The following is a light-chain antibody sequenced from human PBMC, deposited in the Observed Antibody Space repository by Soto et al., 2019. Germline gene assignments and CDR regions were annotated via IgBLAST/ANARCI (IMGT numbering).Light chain of an antibody. CDR1: QSVTNNF. V-gene: IGKV3-20*01. Sequence: EIVLTQSPGTLSLSPGERATLSCRASQSVTNNFLAWYQHKPGQAPRLLIYGASSRPGGIPDRFSGSGTGTDFTLTISRLDPEDFAVYHCQQYGSSPGTFGQGTKLEI. CDR2: GAS. CDR3: QQYGSSPGT. J-gene: IGKJ2*01.